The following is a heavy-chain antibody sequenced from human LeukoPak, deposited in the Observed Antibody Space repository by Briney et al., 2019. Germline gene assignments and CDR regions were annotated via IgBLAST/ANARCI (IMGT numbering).Heavy chain of an antibody. Sequence: GSLRLSCAASGFTFSSYWMSWIRQPPGKGLEWIGNIFYSGSTYYSPSLKSRVTISLDTSRNQFSLKLNSVTAADTAVYYCARRQSSSDAFDIWGQGTMVTVSS. D-gene: IGHD6-13*01. CDR3: ARRQSSSDAFDI. CDR1: GFTFSSYW. CDR2: IFYSGST. V-gene: IGHV4-59*12. J-gene: IGHJ3*02.